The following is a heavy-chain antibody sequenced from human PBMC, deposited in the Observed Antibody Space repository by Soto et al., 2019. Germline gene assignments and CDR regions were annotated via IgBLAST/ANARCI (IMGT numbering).Heavy chain of an antibody. CDR3: ATFSGEWFGELLYPSTYYYYGMDV. V-gene: IGHV4-39*01. CDR1: GGSISSSSYY. J-gene: IGHJ6*02. Sequence: SETLSLTCTVSGGSISSSSYYWGWIRQPPGKGLEWIGSIYYSGSTYYNPSLKSRVTISVDTSKNQFSLKLSSVTAADTAVYYCATFSGEWFGELLYPSTYYYYGMDVWGQGTTVTVSS. D-gene: IGHD3-10*01. CDR2: IYYSGST.